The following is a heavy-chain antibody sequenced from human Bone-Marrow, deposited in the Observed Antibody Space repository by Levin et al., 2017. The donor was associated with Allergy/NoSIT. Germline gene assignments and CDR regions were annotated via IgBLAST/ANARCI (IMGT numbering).Heavy chain of an antibody. D-gene: IGHD4-17*01. J-gene: IGHJ4*02. V-gene: IGHV3-30*18. Sequence: GESLKISCAVSGFTFKNYGMHWVRQAPGKGLEWVARISYDGNNKYYTDSVKGRFTISRDNSKNTLSLQINSLRAEDTAVYYCAKASRGDYGADYLDYWGQGSLVTISS. CDR3: AKASRGDYGADYLDY. CDR1: GFTFKNYG. CDR2: ISYDGNNK.